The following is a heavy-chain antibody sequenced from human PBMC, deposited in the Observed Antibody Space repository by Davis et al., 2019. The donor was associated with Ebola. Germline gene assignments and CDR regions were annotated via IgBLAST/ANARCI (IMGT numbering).Heavy chain of an antibody. Sequence: ASVKVSCKTSAYTFTGYYMHWVRQAPGQGLEWMGWINSNNGATNYAQTFQGRVTLTWDTSISTAYMEVTKLKSDDTAVYYCARDSRGYCSPVSCPPDFDPWGQETLVTVSS. J-gene: IGHJ5*02. CDR1: AYTFTGYY. V-gene: IGHV1-2*02. D-gene: IGHD2-15*01. CDR2: INSNNGAT. CDR3: ARDSRGYCSPVSCPPDFDP.